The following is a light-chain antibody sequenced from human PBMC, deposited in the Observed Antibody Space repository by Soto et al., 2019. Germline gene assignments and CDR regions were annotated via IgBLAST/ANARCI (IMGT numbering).Light chain of an antibody. CDR3: QQYDKWPRT. CDR2: GAS. Sequence: EIVLTQSPGTLSLSPGERATLSCRASQSVSNNYLAWYQQKSGQAPRLLIYGASTRATGIPASFSGSGSGTEFTLTISSLQSEDFAVYHCQQYDKWPRTFGQGTKVDIK. J-gene: IGKJ1*01. V-gene: IGKV3-15*01. CDR1: QSVSNN.